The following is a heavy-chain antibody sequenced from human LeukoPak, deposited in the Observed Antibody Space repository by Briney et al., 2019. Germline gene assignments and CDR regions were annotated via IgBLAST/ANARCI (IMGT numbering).Heavy chain of an antibody. CDR1: GFTFGDYA. CDR3: TREGDGYKLFPSHLDY. Sequence: PGGSLRLSCTASGFTFGDYAMSWVRQAPGKGLEWVGFIRSKGYGGTKEYAASVKGRFTISTDHSKSIPYLQMNSLKTEDTAVYYCTREGDGYKLFPSHLDYWGQGALVTVSS. V-gene: IGHV3-49*04. J-gene: IGHJ4*02. D-gene: IGHD5-24*01. CDR2: IRSKGYGGTK.